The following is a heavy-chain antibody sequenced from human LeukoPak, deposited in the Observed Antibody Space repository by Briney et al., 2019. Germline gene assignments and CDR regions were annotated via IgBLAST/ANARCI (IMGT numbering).Heavy chain of an antibody. CDR2: ISYDGSNK. CDR1: GFTFSSYG. V-gene: IGHV3-30*18. CDR3: AKSSMIVVVIPLYFED. D-gene: IGHD3-22*01. Sequence: GGSLRLSCAASGFTFSSYGMHWVRQAPGKGLEWVAVISYDGSNKYYADSVKGRFTISRDNSKNTLYLQTNSLRAEDTAVYYCAKSSMIVVVIPLYFEDWGQGTLVTVSS. J-gene: IGHJ4*02.